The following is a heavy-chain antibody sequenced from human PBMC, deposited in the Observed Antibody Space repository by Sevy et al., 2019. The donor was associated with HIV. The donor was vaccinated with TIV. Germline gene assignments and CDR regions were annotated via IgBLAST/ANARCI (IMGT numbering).Heavy chain of an antibody. Sequence: LLQLRETLSLTCTVSDGSITSHYWSWIRQPPGKGLEWIGYIHYRGSTNYNPSLKSRVTISVDTSKNQFSLKLSSVTAADTAVYYCARHVDARWFDPWGRGALVTVSS. CDR3: ARHVDARWFDP. CDR2: IHYRGST. CDR1: DGSITSHY. J-gene: IGHJ5*02. D-gene: IGHD2-2*01. V-gene: IGHV4-59*08.